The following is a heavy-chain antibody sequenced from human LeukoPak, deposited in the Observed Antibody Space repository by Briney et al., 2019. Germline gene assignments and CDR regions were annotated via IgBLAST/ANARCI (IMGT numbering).Heavy chain of an antibody. D-gene: IGHD3-9*01. CDR3: ARSPIRGYFDGSLKGYFDY. CDR1: GGTFSSYA. J-gene: IGHJ4*02. Sequence: SVKVSCKASGGTFSSYAISWVRQAPGQGLEWMGGIIPIFGTANYAQKFQGRVTITADESTSTAYMELSSLRSEDTAVYYCARSPIRGYFDGSLKGYFDYWGQGTLVTVSS. CDR2: IIPIFGTA. V-gene: IGHV1-69*13.